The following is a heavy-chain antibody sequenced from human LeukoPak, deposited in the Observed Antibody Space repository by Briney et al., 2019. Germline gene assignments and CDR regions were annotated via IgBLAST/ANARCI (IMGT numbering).Heavy chain of an antibody. V-gene: IGHV3-21*01. CDR2: ISSSSSYI. D-gene: IGHD2-15*01. J-gene: IGHJ6*03. CDR1: GFTFSSYS. Sequence: GGSLRLSCAASGFTFSSYSMNWVRQAPGKGLEWVSSISSSSSYIYYADSVKGRFTISRDNAKNSLYLQMNGLRAEDTAVYYCAREAVVAKRYYYYMDVWGKGTTVTVSS. CDR3: AREAVVAKRYYYYMDV.